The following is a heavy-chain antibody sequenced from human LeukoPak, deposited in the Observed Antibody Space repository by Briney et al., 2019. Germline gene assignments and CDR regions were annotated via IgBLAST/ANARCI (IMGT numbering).Heavy chain of an antibody. Sequence: GGSLRLSCAASGFTVSSNYMSWVRQAPGKGLEWVSGISWNSGSIGYADSVKGRFTISRDNAKNSLYLQMNSLRAEDTALYYCAKGLGGDFWSGYLANWGQGTLVTVSS. CDR2: ISWNSGSI. CDR3: AKGLGGDFWSGYLAN. J-gene: IGHJ4*02. CDR1: GFTVSSNY. V-gene: IGHV3-9*01. D-gene: IGHD3-3*01.